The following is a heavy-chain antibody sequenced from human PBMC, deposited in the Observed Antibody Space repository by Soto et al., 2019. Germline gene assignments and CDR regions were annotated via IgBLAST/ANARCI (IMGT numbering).Heavy chain of an antibody. J-gene: IGHJ4*02. CDR1: GFTFSSYG. D-gene: IGHD6-13*01. V-gene: IGHV3-33*01. Sequence: QVQLVESGGGVVQPGRSLRLSCAASGFTFSSYGMHWVRQARGKGLEWVAVIWYDGSNKYYAESVKGRFTISRDNSKNTVFLQMNSLRAEDTAVYYCAREIGAAGYFDSWGQGTLVTVSS. CDR2: IWYDGSNK. CDR3: AREIGAAGYFDS.